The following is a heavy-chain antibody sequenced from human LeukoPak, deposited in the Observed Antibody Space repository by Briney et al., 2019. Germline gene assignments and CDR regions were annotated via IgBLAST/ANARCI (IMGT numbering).Heavy chain of an antibody. CDR2: IAGSDTTT. D-gene: IGHD5-12*01. V-gene: IGHV3-48*03. J-gene: IGHJ4*02. Sequence: GGSLTLSCLVSVFPFRAFEMNRVRQAQGKGLEWVSYIAGSDTTTYYADSVKGRFTIFRDNAKNSLYLQMNSLRAEDTALYYCTTLGYHLDSWGQGTLVTVSS. CDR1: VFPFRAFE. CDR3: TTLGYHLDS.